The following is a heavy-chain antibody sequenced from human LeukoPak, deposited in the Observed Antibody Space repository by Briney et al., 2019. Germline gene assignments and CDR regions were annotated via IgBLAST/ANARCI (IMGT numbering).Heavy chain of an antibody. V-gene: IGHV3-48*02. Sequence: GGCLGLSCAASGFTFPSYGINWVREAPGKGLVWLSYLSSSSTIIYYADSVRGRYPISRDNAKNSLYLQINNLRHEDTAVYYCARGVEGSNYYDSSGKGNALDIWGQGTMVTVSS. CDR3: ARGVEGSNYYDSSGKGNALDI. J-gene: IGHJ3*02. CDR1: GFTFPSYG. D-gene: IGHD3-22*01. CDR2: LSSSSTII.